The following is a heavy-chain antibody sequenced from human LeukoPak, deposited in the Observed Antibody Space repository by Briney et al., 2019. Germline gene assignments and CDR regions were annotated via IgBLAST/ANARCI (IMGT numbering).Heavy chain of an antibody. V-gene: IGHV4-59*08. CDR3: MGTSRWLSFDV. D-gene: IGHD3-9*01. CDR1: GGSITTYY. J-gene: IGHJ3*01. CDR2: IYYSRGT. Sequence: PSETLSLTCTVSGGSITTYYWSWIRQPPGKGLEWIGYIYYSRGTMYNPSLKSRVTISIDTSKSQLSLKVNSVTAADTAVYYCMGTSRWLSFDVWGQGTLVTVSS.